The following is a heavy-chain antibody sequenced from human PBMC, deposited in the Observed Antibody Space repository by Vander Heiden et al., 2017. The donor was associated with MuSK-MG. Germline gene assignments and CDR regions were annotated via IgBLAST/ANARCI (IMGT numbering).Heavy chain of an antibody. Sequence: QVQLVESGGGVVQPGRSLRLSCAASGFTFSSYGMHWVRQAPGKGLEWVAVIWYDGSNKYYADSVKGRFTISRDNSKNTLYLQMNSLRAEDTAVYYCARDELRGYFDYWGQGTLVTVSS. J-gene: IGHJ4*02. V-gene: IGHV3-33*01. CDR3: ARDELRGYFDY. CDR1: GFTFSSYG. CDR2: IWYDGSNK. D-gene: IGHD1-26*01.